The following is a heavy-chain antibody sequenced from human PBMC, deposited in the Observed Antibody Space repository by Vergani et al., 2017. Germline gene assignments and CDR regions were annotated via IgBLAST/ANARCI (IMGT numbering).Heavy chain of an antibody. CDR3: ARDQYGSGSYIFDC. CDR2: ISSSSSDT. CDR1: GFTFSDYY. J-gene: IGHJ4*02. V-gene: IGHV3-11*05. D-gene: IGHD3-10*01. Sequence: VQLLESGGGLVQPGGSLRLSCAASGFTFSDYYMSWIRQAPGKGLEWVSYISSSSSDTNYADSVKGRFTISRDNAKNSLYLQMNSLRAEDTAVYYCARDQYGSGSYIFDCWGQGTLVTVSS.